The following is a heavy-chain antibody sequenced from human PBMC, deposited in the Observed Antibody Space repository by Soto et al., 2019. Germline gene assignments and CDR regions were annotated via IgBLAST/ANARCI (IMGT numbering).Heavy chain of an antibody. D-gene: IGHD3-16*01. V-gene: IGHV1-2*02. Sequence: GASVKVSCKTSGPTFIAYYIHWVRQAPGQGLEWMGWIDPKSGGTTYEQKFLGRVTMTTDTSTSTAYMELRSLRSDDTAVYYCARGGRYYPDYWGQGTPVTVSS. CDR1: GPTFIAYY. CDR2: IDPKSGGT. J-gene: IGHJ4*02. CDR3: ARGGRYYPDY.